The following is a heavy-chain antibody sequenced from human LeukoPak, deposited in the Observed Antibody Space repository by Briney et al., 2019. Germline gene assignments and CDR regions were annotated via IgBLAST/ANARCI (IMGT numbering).Heavy chain of an antibody. D-gene: IGHD3-10*01. CDR2: INPNSGGT. Sequence: ASVKVSCKASGYTFTGYYMHWVRQAPGQGLEWMGWINPNSGGTNYAQKFQGRVTMTRDTSISTAYMELSRLRSDDTAVYYCARDPWFGELLWEIDYWGQGTLVTVFS. CDR3: ARDPWFGELLWEIDY. CDR1: GYTFTGYY. V-gene: IGHV1-2*02. J-gene: IGHJ4*02.